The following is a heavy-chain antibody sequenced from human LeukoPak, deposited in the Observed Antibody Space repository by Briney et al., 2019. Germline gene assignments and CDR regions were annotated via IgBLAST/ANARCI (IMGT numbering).Heavy chain of an antibody. J-gene: IGHJ5*02. D-gene: IGHD2-2*01. Sequence: GSSVKVSCKASGGTFSSYAISWVRQAPGQGLEWMGGIIPIFGTANYAQKFQGRVTITADESTSTAYMELSSLRSEDTAVYYRARESLVVPAALYNWFDPWGQGTLVTVSS. CDR1: GGTFSSYA. V-gene: IGHV1-69*01. CDR2: IIPIFGTA. CDR3: ARESLVVPAALYNWFDP.